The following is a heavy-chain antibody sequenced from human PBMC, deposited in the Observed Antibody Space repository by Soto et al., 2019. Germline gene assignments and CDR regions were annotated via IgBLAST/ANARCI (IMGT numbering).Heavy chain of an antibody. CDR3: ARDPCGRSRGAAYNWYDP. CDR1: GYTFTGYY. V-gene: IGHV1-2*02. J-gene: IGHJ5*02. CDR2: INPNSGGT. D-gene: IGHD6-19*01. Sequence: SVRFPCKASGYTFTGYYMNWVHQAPGQGLEWMGWINPNSGGTNYAQKFQGRVTMTRDTSISTAYMELSRLRSDDTAVYYCARDPCGRSRGAAYNWYDPWGQGTLVNVSS.